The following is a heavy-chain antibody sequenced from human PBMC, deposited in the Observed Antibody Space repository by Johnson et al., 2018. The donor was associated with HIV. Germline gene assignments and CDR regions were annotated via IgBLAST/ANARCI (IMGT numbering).Heavy chain of an antibody. CDR3: AKDHNYGSYLLAFDV. V-gene: IGHV3-9*01. D-gene: IGHD3-10*01. J-gene: IGHJ3*01. CDR1: GFTFDHYA. CDR2: IGWDGFTI. Sequence: VQLVESGGGLVQPGRSLRLSCAASGFTFDHYAMHWVRQGPGKGLEWVAGIGWDGFTIGYVDSVKGRFTISRDEATNSLYLQMHSLRTEDTALYYCAKDHNYGSYLLAFDVWGQGTMVTVSS.